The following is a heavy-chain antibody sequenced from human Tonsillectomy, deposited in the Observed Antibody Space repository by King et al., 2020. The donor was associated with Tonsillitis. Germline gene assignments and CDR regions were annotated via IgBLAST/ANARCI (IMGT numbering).Heavy chain of an antibody. CDR1: GFTFSSYG. CDR2: ISYDGSNK. V-gene: IGHV3-30*18. J-gene: IGHJ4*02. Sequence: VQLVESGGGVVQPGRSLRLSCAASGFTFSSYGMHWVRQAPGKGLEWVAVISYDGSNKYYADSVKGRFTISRDNSKNTLYLQMNSLRTEDTAVYYCAKGRPRPNHSMAPQGEFDYWGQGTLVTVSS. D-gene: IGHD5-24*01. CDR3: AKGRPRPNHSMAPQGEFDY.